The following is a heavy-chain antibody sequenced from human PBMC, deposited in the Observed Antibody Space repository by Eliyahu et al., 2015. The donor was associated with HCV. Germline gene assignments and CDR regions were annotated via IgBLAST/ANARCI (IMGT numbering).Heavy chain of an antibody. J-gene: IGHJ4*02. CDR2: ISHDGGTT. V-gene: IGHV3-30*03. Sequence: QVQLVESGGGVVQPGTSLRLSCAASXFTFGTYARHWVRQAPGKGLEWVAVISHDGGTTYYADSVKGRFAISRDNSKNTLFLQMNSLRTEDTAMYYCARDQEFVILGLMDYWGQGTLVTVSA. CDR1: XFTFGTYA. D-gene: IGHD3-16*02. CDR3: ARDQEFVILGLMDY.